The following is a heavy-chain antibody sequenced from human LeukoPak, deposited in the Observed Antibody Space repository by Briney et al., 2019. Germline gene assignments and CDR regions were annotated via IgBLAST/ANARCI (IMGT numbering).Heavy chain of an antibody. J-gene: IGHJ4*02. CDR3: ARYEGYYDILTGYYPGLRVDY. Sequence: PSETLSLTCTVSGYSISSGYYWGWIRQPPGKGLEWIGSIYHSGSTYYNPSLKSRVTISVDTSKNQFSLKLSSVTAADTAVYYCARYEGYYDILTGYYPGLRVDYWGQGTLVTVSS. D-gene: IGHD3-9*01. V-gene: IGHV4-38-2*02. CDR1: GYSISSGYY. CDR2: IYHSGST.